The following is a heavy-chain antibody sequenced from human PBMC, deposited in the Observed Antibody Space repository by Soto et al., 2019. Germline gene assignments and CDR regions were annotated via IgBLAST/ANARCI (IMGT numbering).Heavy chain of an antibody. J-gene: IGHJ6*02. D-gene: IGHD2-21*01. CDR1: GYTFTSYG. Sequence: ASVKVSCKASGYTFTSYGISWVRQAPGQGLEWMGWISAYNGNTNYAQKLQGRVTMTTDTSTSTAYMELRSLRSDDTAVYYCARDLGGDGYYYYCGMDVWGQGTTVTVSS. CDR2: ISAYNGNT. CDR3: ARDLGGDGYYYYCGMDV. V-gene: IGHV1-18*01.